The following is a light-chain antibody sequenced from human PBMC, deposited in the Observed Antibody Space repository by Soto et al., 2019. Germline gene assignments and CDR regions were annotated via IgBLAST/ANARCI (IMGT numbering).Light chain of an antibody. CDR3: QQYGMSPWT. CDR1: QRVSSSY. V-gene: IGKV3D-20*01. Sequence: EIVLTQSPATLPLSPGERATLSCGASQRVSSSYLAWYQQRPGLAPRLLIYDASSRATGIPDRFSGSGSGTDFTLTISRLEPEDVGVYYCQQYGMSPWTFGQGTKVKI. CDR2: DAS. J-gene: IGKJ1*01.